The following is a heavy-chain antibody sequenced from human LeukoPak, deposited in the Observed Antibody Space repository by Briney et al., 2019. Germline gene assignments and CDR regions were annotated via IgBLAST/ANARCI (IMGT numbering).Heavy chain of an antibody. J-gene: IGHJ4*02. CDR2: IYYSGST. V-gene: IGHV4-59*12. Sequence: PSETLSLTCTVSGGSISSYYWSWIRQPPGKGLEWIGYIYYSGSTNYNPSLKSRVTISVDTSKNQFSLKLSSVTAADTAVYYCARRAHYSPLDYWGQGTLVTVSS. D-gene: IGHD4-11*01. CDR1: GGSISSYY. CDR3: ARRAHYSPLDY.